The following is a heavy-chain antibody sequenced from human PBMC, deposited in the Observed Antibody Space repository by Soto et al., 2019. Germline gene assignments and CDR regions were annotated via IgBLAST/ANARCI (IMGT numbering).Heavy chain of an antibody. V-gene: IGHV4-34*01. Sequence: QVQLQQWGAGLLKPSETLSLTCAVYVGSFSGYYWSWIRQPPGKGLEWIGEINHSGSTNYNPSLKSRVNISVDTSKNQFSLKLISVSAADTDVYYSARVLGIMGSFDYWGQGTLVTVSS. CDR2: INHSGST. D-gene: IGHD7-27*01. CDR3: ARVLGIMGSFDY. J-gene: IGHJ4*02. CDR1: VGSFSGYY.